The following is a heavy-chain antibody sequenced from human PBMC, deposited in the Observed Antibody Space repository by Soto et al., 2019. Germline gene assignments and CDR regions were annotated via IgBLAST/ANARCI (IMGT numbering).Heavy chain of an antibody. V-gene: IGHV3-48*01. J-gene: IGHJ6*03. Sequence: PGGSLRLSCAASGFTFSSYSMNWVRQAPGKGLEWVSYISSSSSTIYYADSVKGRFTISRDNAKNSLYLQMNSLRAEDTAVHYCARVCPARVAAKIGPRDYYYYYMDVWGKGTTVTVSS. CDR1: GFTFSSYS. D-gene: IGHD2-15*01. CDR3: ARVCPARVAAKIGPRDYYYYYMDV. CDR2: ISSSSSTI.